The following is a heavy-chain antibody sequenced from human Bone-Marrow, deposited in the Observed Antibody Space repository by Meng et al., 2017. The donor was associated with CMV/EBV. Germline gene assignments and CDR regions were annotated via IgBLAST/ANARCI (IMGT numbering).Heavy chain of an antibody. D-gene: IGHD3-16*01. J-gene: IGHJ6*04. CDR2: ISSGSYNI. V-gene: IGHV3-21*06. CDR3: ARLGGGNYYHYAMDV. Sequence: GESLKISCAASGFTFSRYKMHWVRQAPGKGLEWVSSISSGSYNIDYADSVKGRFTISRDNAKNSLFLQMNSLRAEDTAVYYCARLGGGNYYHYAMDVWGKGTTVTVSS. CDR1: GFTFSRYK.